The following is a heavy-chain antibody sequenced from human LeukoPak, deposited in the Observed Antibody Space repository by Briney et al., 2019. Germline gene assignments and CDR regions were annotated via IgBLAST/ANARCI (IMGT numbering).Heavy chain of an antibody. CDR1: CVSLSIYL. D-gene: IGHD3-10*01. CDR2: IYNSGST. CDR3: ARFAEYPQPNYMDV. Sequence: SETLSLTRTVSCVSLSIYLGRYLRQPAGKGLEWFGHIYNSGSTNYNPSLKSRVTMSVDTSKNQFSLKLSSVTAADTAVYYCARFAEYPQPNYMDVGGKGTTVTVSS. J-gene: IGHJ6*03. V-gene: IGHV4-4*07.